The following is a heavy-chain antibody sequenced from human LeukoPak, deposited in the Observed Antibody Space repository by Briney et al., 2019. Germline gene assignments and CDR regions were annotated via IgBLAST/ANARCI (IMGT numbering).Heavy chain of an antibody. CDR3: ARDLGNYLDTAA. V-gene: IGHV3-23*01. D-gene: IGHD5-18*01. Sequence: GGSLRLSCAASGFTFSSYAMSWVRQAPGKGLEWVSAISGSGGSTYYADSVKGRFTISRDNSKNTLYLQLNSLRAEDTGVYYCARDLGNYLDTAAWGQGTLVTVSS. CDR2: ISGSGGST. J-gene: IGHJ5*02. CDR1: GFTFSSYA.